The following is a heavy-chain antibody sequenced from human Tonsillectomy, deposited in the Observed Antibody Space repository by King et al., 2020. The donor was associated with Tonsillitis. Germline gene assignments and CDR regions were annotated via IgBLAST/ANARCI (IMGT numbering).Heavy chain of an antibody. CDR3: ARAARGAWFDP. J-gene: IGHJ5*02. CDR1: GGSISSYY. Sequence: QLQESGPGLVKPSETLSLTCTVSGGSISSYYWSWIRQPPGKGLEWIGYIYYSGSTNYNPSLKSRVTISVDTSKNQFSLKLSSVTAADTAVYYCARAARGAWFDPWGQGTLVTVSS. V-gene: IGHV4-59*01. CDR2: IYYSGST. D-gene: IGHD3-16*01.